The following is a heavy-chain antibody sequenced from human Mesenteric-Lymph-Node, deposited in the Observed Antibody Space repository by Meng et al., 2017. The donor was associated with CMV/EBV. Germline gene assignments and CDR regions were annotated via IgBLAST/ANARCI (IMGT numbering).Heavy chain of an antibody. V-gene: IGHV1-2*02. D-gene: IGHD3-22*01. J-gene: IGHJ4*02. CDR3: ATRKGGGYYDSSGYYFDY. CDR2: INPNNGDT. Sequence: ASVKVSCKAFGYGLTGYFMHWMRQAPGQGLEWVGWINPNNGDTKYAQKFQGRVTMTRDTSITTAYMELTSLTSGDTAVYYCATRKGGGYYDSSGYYFDYWGQGTLVTVSS. CDR1: GYGLTGYF.